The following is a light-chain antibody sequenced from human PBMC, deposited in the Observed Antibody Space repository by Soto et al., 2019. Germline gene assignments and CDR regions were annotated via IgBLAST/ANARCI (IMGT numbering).Light chain of an antibody. CDR3: QQFGDSLT. J-gene: IGKJ4*01. CDR2: GAS. CDR1: PGLSNNY. Sequence: ELVLTQSPGTLSLSPGESATLSCRASPGLSNNYLAWYQQKPGQAPRLLTCGASARATGIQDRFSGSGYGTEFTLTVRRLEPEDFAVYYCQQFGDSLTCGGGTKVDIK. V-gene: IGKV3-20*01.